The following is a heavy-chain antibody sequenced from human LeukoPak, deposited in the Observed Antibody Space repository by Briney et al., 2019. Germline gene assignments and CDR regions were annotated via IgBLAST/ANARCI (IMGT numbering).Heavy chain of an antibody. J-gene: IGHJ4*02. CDR2: ISSSSTYI. V-gene: IGHV3-21*01. CDR1: GFTFDSYT. CDR3: ARGTISSWYY. D-gene: IGHD6-13*01. Sequence: GGSLRLSCEASGFTFDSYTMNWVRQAPGKGLQWVSSISSSSTYIYYADSVRGRFTISRDNAKNSLYLQMDSLRADDTAVYYCARGTISSWYYWGQGTLVAVSS.